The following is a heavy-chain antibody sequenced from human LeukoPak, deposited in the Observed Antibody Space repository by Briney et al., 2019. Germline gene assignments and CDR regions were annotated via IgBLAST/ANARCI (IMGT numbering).Heavy chain of an antibody. D-gene: IGHD5-24*01. CDR3: ARSRDGYTPDAFDI. CDR1: GGXFSSYA. CDR2: IIPILGIA. Sequence: SVKVSCKASGGXFSSYAISWVRQAPGQGLEWMGRIIPILGIANYAQKFQGRVTITADKSTSTAYMELSSLRSEDTAVYYCARSRDGYTPDAFDIWGQGTMVTVSS. V-gene: IGHV1-69*04. J-gene: IGHJ3*02.